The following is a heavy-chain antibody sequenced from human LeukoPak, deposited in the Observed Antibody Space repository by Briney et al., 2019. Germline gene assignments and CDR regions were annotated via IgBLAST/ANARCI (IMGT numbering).Heavy chain of an antibody. CDR3: AKDTRWGTTIRGYYFDC. V-gene: IGHV3-9*01. D-gene: IGHD3-16*01. CDR1: GFTFDNYA. Sequence: PGRSLRLSCAASGFTFDNYAMHWVRQAPGKGLEWVAGISWNSGSVGYADSVKGRFTTSRDNAKNSLYLQMDSLRADDTALYYCAKDTRWGTTIRGYYFDCWGQGALVTVSS. J-gene: IGHJ4*02. CDR2: ISWNSGSV.